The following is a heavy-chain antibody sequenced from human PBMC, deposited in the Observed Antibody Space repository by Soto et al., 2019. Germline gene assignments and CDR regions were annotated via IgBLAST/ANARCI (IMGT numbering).Heavy chain of an antibody. V-gene: IGHV1-18*01. CDR2: ISGYSAKT. D-gene: IGHD1-26*01. CDR3: ARGGQWDFLSDY. J-gene: IGHJ4*02. CDR1: GYAFNSRY. Sequence: QVQLVQSGGEVKNPGASVKVSCKASGYAFNSRYINWVRQAPGQGLEWMGWISGYSAKTNYAQNLEGRVTMTIDTSTNTAYMELRSLTSDDTAVYYGARGGQWDFLSDYWGQGTLVTVSS.